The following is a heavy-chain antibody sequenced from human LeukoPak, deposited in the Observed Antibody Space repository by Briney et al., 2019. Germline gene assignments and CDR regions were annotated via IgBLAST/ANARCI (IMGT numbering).Heavy chain of an antibody. CDR2: IYYSGST. CDR3: ARLVETVTYAALFDY. CDR1: GGSISSYY. Sequence: PSETLSPTCTVSGGSISSYYWSWIRQPPGKGLEWIGYIYYSGSTNYNPSLKSRVTISVDTSKNQFSLKLSSVTAADTAVYYCARLVETVTYAALFDYWGQGTLVTVSS. V-gene: IGHV4-59*08. D-gene: IGHD4-17*01. J-gene: IGHJ4*02.